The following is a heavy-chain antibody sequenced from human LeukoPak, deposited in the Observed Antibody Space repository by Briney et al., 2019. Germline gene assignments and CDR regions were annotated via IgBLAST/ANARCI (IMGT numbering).Heavy chain of an antibody. V-gene: IGHV4-31*02. D-gene: IGHD2-2*01. J-gene: IGHJ5*02. CDR3: ARERGYCSSTSCQNWFDP. Sequence: LRLSCAASGFTVSSNYMSWIRQHPGKGLEWIGYIYYSGSTYYNPSLKSRVTISVDTSKNQFSLKLSSVTAADTAVYYCARERGYCSSTSCQNWFDPWGQGTLVTVSS. CDR1: GFTVSSNY. CDR2: IYYSGST.